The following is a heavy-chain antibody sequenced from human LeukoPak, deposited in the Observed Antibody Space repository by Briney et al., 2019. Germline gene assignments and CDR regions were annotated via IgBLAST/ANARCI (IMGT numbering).Heavy chain of an antibody. V-gene: IGHV3-23*01. CDR1: GFTFSSYA. CDR3: AKDGYSSGWFVVY. D-gene: IGHD6-19*01. J-gene: IGHJ4*02. CDR2: ISGSGGST. Sequence: GSLRLSCTASGFTFSSYAMSWVRQAPGKGLEWVSAISGSGGSTYYADSVKSRFTIYRDNSKNTLFLQMSSLRAEDTAVYYCAKDGYSSGWFVVYWGRGTLVTVSS.